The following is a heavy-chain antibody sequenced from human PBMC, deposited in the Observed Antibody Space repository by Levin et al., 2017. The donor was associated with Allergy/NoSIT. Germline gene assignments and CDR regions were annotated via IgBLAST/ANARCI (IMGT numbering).Heavy chain of an antibody. CDR2: TSDIGST. V-gene: IGHV4-59*01. J-gene: IGHJ4*02. CDR1: GGYIGSYY. D-gene: IGHD2-15*01. Sequence: SETLSLTCAVSGGYIGSYYWSWIRQPPGKGLEWICYTSDIGSTNYSPSLESRVTMSLDTSKNHFPLKLTSVTAADTAVYYCTRGNVVASLDYWDQGALVTVSS. CDR3: TRGNVVASLDY.